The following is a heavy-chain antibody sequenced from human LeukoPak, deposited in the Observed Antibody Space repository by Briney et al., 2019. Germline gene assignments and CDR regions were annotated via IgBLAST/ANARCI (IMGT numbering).Heavy chain of an antibody. Sequence: PGGSLRLSCAASGFIFSNYGIHWVRQAPGKGLEWVAVISYDGSNKYADSVKGRFTISRDNSKNTLYLQMNSLRAEDTAVYYCATDYYDSSGYYSTAGGMFDYWGQGTLVTVSS. CDR1: GFIFSNYG. J-gene: IGHJ4*02. D-gene: IGHD3-22*01. CDR3: ATDYYDSSGYYSTAGGMFDY. V-gene: IGHV3-30*03. CDR2: ISYDGSNK.